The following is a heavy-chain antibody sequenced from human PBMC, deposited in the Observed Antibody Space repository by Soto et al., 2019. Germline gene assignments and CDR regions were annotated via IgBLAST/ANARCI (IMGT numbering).Heavy chain of an antibody. CDR1: GFTFSSYW. Sequence: GGSLRLSCAASGFTFSSYWMHWVRQAPGKGLVWVSRINSDGSSTSYADSVKGRFTISRDNAKNTLYLQMNSLRAEDTAVYYCARDPITMVRGVTVDYWGQGTLVTVSS. V-gene: IGHV3-74*01. D-gene: IGHD3-10*01. J-gene: IGHJ4*02. CDR3: ARDPITMVRGVTVDY. CDR2: INSDGSST.